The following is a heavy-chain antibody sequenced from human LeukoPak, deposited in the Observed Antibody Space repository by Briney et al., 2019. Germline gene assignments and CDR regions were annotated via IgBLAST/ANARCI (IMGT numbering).Heavy chain of an antibody. D-gene: IGHD3-22*01. Sequence: GGSLRLSCAASGFTFSSYSMNWVRQAPGKGLEWVSSISSSSSYTYYADSVKGRFTISRDNAKNSLYLQMNSLRAEDTAVYYCARDPYYDSSGYYSLGAFDIWGQGTMVTVSS. CDR2: ISSSSSYT. J-gene: IGHJ3*02. V-gene: IGHV3-21*01. CDR3: ARDPYYDSSGYYSLGAFDI. CDR1: GFTFSSYS.